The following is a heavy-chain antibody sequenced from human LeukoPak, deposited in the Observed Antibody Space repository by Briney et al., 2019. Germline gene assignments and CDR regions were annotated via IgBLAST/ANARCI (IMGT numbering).Heavy chain of an antibody. CDR2: ISGSGGST. D-gene: IGHD5-12*01. J-gene: IGHJ4*02. Sequence: PGASLRLSCAASGFTFSSYAMSWVRQAPGKGLEWVSAISGSGGSTYYADSVKGRFTISRDNSKNTLYLQMNSLRAEDTAVYYCAKGDRYSGYDDSFDYWDQGTLVTVSS. CDR1: GFTFSSYA. V-gene: IGHV3-23*01. CDR3: AKGDRYSGYDDSFDY.